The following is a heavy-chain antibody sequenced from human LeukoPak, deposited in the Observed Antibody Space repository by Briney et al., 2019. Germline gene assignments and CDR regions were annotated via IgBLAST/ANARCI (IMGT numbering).Heavy chain of an antibody. CDR1: GYTFTSYY. D-gene: IGHD6-19*01. J-gene: IGHJ5*02. V-gene: IGHV1-46*01. Sequence: ASVKVSCKASGYTFTSYYMHWVRQAPGQGLEWMGIINPSGGSTSYAQKFQGRVTITRDTSASTAYMELSSLRSEDTAVYYCAREGPKQWLVENWFDPWGQGTLVTVSS. CDR3: AREGPKQWLVENWFDP. CDR2: INPSGGST.